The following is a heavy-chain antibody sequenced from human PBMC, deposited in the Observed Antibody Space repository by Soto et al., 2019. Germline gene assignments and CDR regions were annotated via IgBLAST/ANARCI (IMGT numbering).Heavy chain of an antibody. D-gene: IGHD2-2*01. V-gene: IGHV3-30*18. Sequence: GGSLRLSCAASGFTFSSYGMHWVRQAPGKGLEWVAVISYDGSNKYYADSVKGRFTISRDNSKNTLYLQMNSLRAEDTAVYYCAKNKGGEFVVVPAAMWLDYWGQGTLVTVSS. CDR1: GFTFSSYG. CDR3: AKNKGGEFVVVPAAMWLDY. J-gene: IGHJ4*02. CDR2: ISYDGSNK.